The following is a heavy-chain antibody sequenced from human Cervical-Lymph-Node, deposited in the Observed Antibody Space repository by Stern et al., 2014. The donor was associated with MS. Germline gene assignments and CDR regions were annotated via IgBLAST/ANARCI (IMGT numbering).Heavy chain of an antibody. CDR3: AHRRRLSSGWTTFDY. D-gene: IGHD6-19*01. CDR1: GFSLIDDGVG. J-gene: IGHJ4*02. V-gene: IGHV2-5*02. CDR2: IYWDDDE. Sequence: ITLKESGPTLVKPTQTLTLTCTFSGFSLIDDGVGGGWNRQPPGKAPELLSIIYWDDDERYNPSLKRRLTITKDTSKNQVALRMTNMYPVDTATYYCAHRRRLSSGWTTFDYWGQGILVTVSS.